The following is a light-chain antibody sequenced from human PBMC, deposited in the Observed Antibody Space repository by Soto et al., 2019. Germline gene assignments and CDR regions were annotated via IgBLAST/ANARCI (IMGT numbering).Light chain of an antibody. CDR2: GAS. V-gene: IGKV3-20*01. CDR1: QSVSSSY. Sequence: EIVMTQSPATLSVSPGERATLSCRASQSVSSSYLAWYQQKPGQAPRLLIHGASSRATGIPDRFSGSGSGTDFTLTISRLEPEDFAVYYCQQYGSPWTFGQGTKVDIK. J-gene: IGKJ1*01. CDR3: QQYGSPWT.